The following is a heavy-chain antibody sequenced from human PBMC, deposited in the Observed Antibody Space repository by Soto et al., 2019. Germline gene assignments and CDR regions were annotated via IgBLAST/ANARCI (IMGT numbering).Heavy chain of an antibody. CDR3: AKPDYGDTRGSVGFYGMDV. J-gene: IGHJ6*02. D-gene: IGHD4-17*01. CDR2: ISGSGGST. V-gene: IGHV3-23*01. Sequence: GGSLRLSCAGSGFTFSTYAMSWVRQASGKGLEWVSAISGSGGSTFFADSVRGRFTISRDNSKSTLYLEMNSLRVEDTAVYYCAKPDYGDTRGSVGFYGMDVWGQGTTVTVSS. CDR1: GFTFSTYA.